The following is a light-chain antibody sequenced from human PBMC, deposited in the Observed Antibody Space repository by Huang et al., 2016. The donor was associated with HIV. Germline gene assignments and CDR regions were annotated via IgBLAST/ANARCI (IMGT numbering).Light chain of an antibody. CDR1: QKIATY. CDR2: SAS. J-gene: IGKJ4*01. Sequence: DIQMTQSPSSLSASVGDRVTITCRASQKIATYLSWYKQKPGKAPNLLIYSASNLQSGMPSRFSGSGPGTDFTLTVSSLQPEDFATYYCQQSYSYPLTFGGGTKVDIK. CDR3: QQSYSYPLT. V-gene: IGKV1-39*01.